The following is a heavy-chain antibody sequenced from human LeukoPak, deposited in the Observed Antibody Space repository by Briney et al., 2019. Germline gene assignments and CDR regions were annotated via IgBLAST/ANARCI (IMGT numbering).Heavy chain of an antibody. CDR2: IYYSGST. Sequence: SETLSLTCTVSGGSISSYYWSWIRQPPGKGLEWIGYIYYSGSTNYNPSLKSRVTISVDTSKNQFSLKLSSVTAADTAVYYCARVVRPSAYYYYYMDVWGKGTTVTISS. J-gene: IGHJ6*03. V-gene: IGHV4-59*01. D-gene: IGHD4-23*01. CDR1: GGSISSYY. CDR3: ARVVRPSAYYYYYMDV.